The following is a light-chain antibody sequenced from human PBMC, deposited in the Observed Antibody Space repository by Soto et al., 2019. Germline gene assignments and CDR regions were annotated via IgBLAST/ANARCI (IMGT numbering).Light chain of an antibody. CDR3: ISYTSTSTLEV. CDR2: DVS. Sequence: QSVLTQPASVSGSPGQSITISCTGTSRDVGGYTYVSWYQQHTGKAPKLMIYDVSNRPSGVSNRFSGSKSGNTASLTISGLQAEDEADYYCISYTSTSTLEVFGGGTKVTVL. J-gene: IGLJ3*02. V-gene: IGLV2-14*01. CDR1: SRDVGGYTY.